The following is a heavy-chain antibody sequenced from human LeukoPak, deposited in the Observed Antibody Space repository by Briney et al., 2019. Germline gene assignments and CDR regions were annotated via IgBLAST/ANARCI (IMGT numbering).Heavy chain of an antibody. CDR3: ASRKLGNDY. CDR2: INHSGST. D-gene: IGHD7-27*01. Sequence: SETLSLTCAVYGGSFSGYYWSWIRQPPGKGLEWIGEINHSGSTNYNPSLKSRVTISVDTSKNQYSLKLSSVTAADTAVYYCASRKLGNDYWGQGTLVTVSS. V-gene: IGHV4-34*01. J-gene: IGHJ4*02. CDR1: GGSFSGYY.